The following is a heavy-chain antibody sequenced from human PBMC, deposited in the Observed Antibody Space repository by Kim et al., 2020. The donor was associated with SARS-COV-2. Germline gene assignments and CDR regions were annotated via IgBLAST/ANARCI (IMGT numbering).Heavy chain of an antibody. CDR2: INHSGST. Sequence: SETLSLTCAVYGGSFSGYYWSWIRQPPGKGLEWIGEINHSGSTNYNPSLKSRVTISVDTSKNQFSLKLSSVTAADTAVYYCARGPSFDYWGQGTLVTVSS. V-gene: IGHV4-34*01. CDR1: GGSFSGYY. J-gene: IGHJ4*02. CDR3: ARGPSFDY.